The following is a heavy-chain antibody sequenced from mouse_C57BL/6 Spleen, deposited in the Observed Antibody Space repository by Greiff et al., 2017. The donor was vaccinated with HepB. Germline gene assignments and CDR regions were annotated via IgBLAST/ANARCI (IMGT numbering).Heavy chain of an antibody. CDR2: ISSGSSTT. J-gene: IGHJ3*01. D-gene: IGHD1-1*01. V-gene: IGHV5-17*01. CDR1: GFTFSDYG. Sequence: EVKLVESGGGLVKPGGSLKLSCAASGFTFSDYGMQWVRQAPEKGLEWVAYISSGSSTTYYADTVKGRFTISRDNAKNTLFLQMTSLRSEDTAMYYCARDYGSGFAYWGQGTLVTVSA. CDR3: ARDYGSGFAY.